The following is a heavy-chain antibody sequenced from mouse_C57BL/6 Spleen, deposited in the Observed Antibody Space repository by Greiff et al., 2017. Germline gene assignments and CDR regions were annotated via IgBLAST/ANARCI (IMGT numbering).Heavy chain of an antibody. J-gene: IGHJ2*01. CDR1: GYTFPSYW. V-gene: IGHV1-7*01. CDR3: AREGHYGYY. Sequence: QVHVNQSGAELAKPGASVKLSFKASGYTFPSYWLHWGKQRPGQGMEWIGYINPSSGYTKYNQKFKGKATLTADKSSSTDYMQLSSRTYEDSAVYYCAREGHYGYYWGQGTTLTVSS. D-gene: IGHD2-2*01. CDR2: INPSSGYT.